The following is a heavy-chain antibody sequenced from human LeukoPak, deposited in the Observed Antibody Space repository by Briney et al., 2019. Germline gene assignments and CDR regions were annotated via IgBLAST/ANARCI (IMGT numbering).Heavy chain of an antibody. V-gene: IGHV3-74*01. CDR2: IKPDGSYA. Sequence: PGGSLRLSCAASGFTFSSYWMHWVRQAPGKGLVWVSRIKPDGSYASYAESVKGRFTVSRDNAKNTLYLQMNSLRVEDTAVYSCVRWQDIWGQGTMVSVSS. CDR3: VRWQDI. CDR1: GFTFSSYW. J-gene: IGHJ3*02.